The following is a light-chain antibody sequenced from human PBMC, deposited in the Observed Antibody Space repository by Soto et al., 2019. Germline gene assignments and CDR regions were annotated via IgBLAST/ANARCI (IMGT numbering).Light chain of an antibody. CDR2: GAS. CDR1: QSVSSN. CDR3: QQYNNWPPKHT. V-gene: IGKV3-15*01. Sequence: EIVMTQSPATLSVSPGERATLSCRASQSVSSNLDWYQQKPGQAPRLLIYGASTRATGIPARFSGSGSGTEFTLTISSLQSEDFAVYYCQQYNNWPPKHTFGGGTKVEIK. J-gene: IGKJ4*01.